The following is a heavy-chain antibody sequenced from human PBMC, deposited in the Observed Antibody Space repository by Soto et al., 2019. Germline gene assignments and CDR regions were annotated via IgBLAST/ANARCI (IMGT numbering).Heavy chain of an antibody. V-gene: IGHV3-33*01. Sequence: QVPLVESGGGVVQPGRSLRLSGTASGFTFSNYGMHWIRQAPGKGLEWVAVIWYDGSNIYYVDSVKGRFTISREISENTRFLHRNSPRVEETAVYYCARIQSNGWYGMTSVDVWGQGTTVSVSS. CDR1: GFTFSNYG. CDR3: ARIQSNGWYGMTSVDV. D-gene: IGHD6-19*01. J-gene: IGHJ6*02. CDR2: IWYDGSNI.